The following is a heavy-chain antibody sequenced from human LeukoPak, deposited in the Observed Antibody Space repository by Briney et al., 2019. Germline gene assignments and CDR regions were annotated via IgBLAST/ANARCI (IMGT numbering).Heavy chain of an antibody. Sequence: GGSLRLSCAASGFTFSNYWMTWVRQAPGKGLEWVANINQDGSEEYYMDSVKARFTISRDNAEDSLSLQMNSLRAEDTAVYYCVRDGGVSGYDLLDYWGQGTLVTVSS. CDR1: GFTFSNYW. J-gene: IGHJ4*02. CDR2: INQDGSEE. CDR3: VRDGGVSGYDLLDY. V-gene: IGHV3-7*01. D-gene: IGHD5-12*01.